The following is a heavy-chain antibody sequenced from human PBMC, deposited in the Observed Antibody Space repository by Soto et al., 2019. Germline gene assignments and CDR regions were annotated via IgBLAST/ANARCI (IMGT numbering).Heavy chain of an antibody. CDR1: GGSISSSSYY. Sequence: QLQLQESGPGLVKPSETLSLTCTVSGGSISSSSYYWGWIRQPPGKGLEWIGSIYYSGSTYYNPSLKSRVTISVDTSKNQFSLKLSSVTAADTAVYYCANDCTNGVCPNGFDPWGQGTLVTVSS. CDR2: IYYSGST. CDR3: ANDCTNGVCPNGFDP. V-gene: IGHV4-39*01. D-gene: IGHD2-8*01. J-gene: IGHJ5*02.